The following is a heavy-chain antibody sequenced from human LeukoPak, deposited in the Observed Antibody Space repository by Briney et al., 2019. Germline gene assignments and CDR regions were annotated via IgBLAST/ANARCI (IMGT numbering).Heavy chain of an antibody. CDR3: ARDPCGYSYGCGAFDI. CDR1: GDSVSSNSAA. CDR2: TYYRSKWYN. Sequence: SQTLSLTCAISGDSVSSNSAAWNWIRQSPSRGLEWLGRTYYRSKWYNDYAVSVKSRITINPDTSKKQFSLQLNSVTPEDTAVYYCARDPCGYSYGCGAFDIWGQGAMVTVSS. V-gene: IGHV6-1*01. J-gene: IGHJ3*02. D-gene: IGHD5-18*01.